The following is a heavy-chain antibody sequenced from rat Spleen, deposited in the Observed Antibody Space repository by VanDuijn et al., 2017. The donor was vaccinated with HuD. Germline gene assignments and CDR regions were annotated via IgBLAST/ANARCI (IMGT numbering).Heavy chain of an antibody. V-gene: IGHV5-29*01. Sequence: EVQLVESDGGLVQPGRSLKLSCAASGFTFSDYYMAWVRQAPTKGLEWVATISYDGSSTYYRDSVKGRFTISRDNAKSTLYLQMDSLRSEDTATYYCARTTPGWFAYWGQGTLVTVSS. J-gene: IGHJ3*01. CDR3: ARTTPGWFAY. D-gene: IGHD3-4*01. CDR2: ISYDGSST. CDR1: GFTFSDYY.